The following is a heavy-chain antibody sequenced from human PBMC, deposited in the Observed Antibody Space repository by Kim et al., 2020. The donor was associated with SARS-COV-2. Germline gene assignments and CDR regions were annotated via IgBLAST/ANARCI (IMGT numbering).Heavy chain of an antibody. V-gene: IGHV4-34*01. D-gene: IGHD3-10*01. Sequence: SETLSLTCAVYGGSFSGYYWSWIRQPPGKGLEWIGEINHSGSTNYNPSLKSRVTISVGTSKNQFSLKLSSVTAADTAVYYCARALWFGELFPLWYFDLWGRGTLVTVSS. CDR2: INHSGST. J-gene: IGHJ2*01. CDR1: GGSFSGYY. CDR3: ARALWFGELFPLWYFDL.